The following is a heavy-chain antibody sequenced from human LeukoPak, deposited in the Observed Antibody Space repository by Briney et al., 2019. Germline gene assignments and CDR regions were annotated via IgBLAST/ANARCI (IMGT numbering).Heavy chain of an antibody. CDR1: GYTFTGYY. J-gene: IGHJ6*03. CDR3: ARDECSGGGCYYYMDV. Sequence: ASVKVSCKASGYTFTGYYMHWVRQAPGQGLEWMGWINPNSGGTNYAQKFQGRVTMTRDTSISTAYMELSRLRSDDTAVYYCARDECSGGGCYYYMDVWGKGTTVTISS. CDR2: INPNSGGT. V-gene: IGHV1-2*02. D-gene: IGHD2-15*01.